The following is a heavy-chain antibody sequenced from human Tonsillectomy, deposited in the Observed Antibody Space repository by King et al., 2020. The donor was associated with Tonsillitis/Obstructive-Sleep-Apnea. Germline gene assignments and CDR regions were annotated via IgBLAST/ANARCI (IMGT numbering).Heavy chain of an antibody. J-gene: IGHJ6*03. Sequence: QLQESGPGLAKPSENLSLTCTVSGGSVSSNSYYWSWIRQPPGKGLEWIGHIYYSGRTNYNPSLKSRVTISVDTSKNQFSLKLSSVTAADTAVYYCASRRITLVQGAMDVWGKGTTVTVSS. CDR3: ASRRITLVQGAMDV. CDR1: GGSVSSNSYY. D-gene: IGHD3-10*01. CDR2: IYYSGRT. V-gene: IGHV4-61*01.